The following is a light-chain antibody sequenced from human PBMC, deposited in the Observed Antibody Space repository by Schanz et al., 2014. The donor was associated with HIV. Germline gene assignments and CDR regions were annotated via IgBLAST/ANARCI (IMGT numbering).Light chain of an antibody. Sequence: QSVLTQPPSVSGAPGQRVTISCTGSRSNIGAGYDVHWYQQLPGTAPKLLIYGNTNRPSGVPDRFSGSKSGTSASLAITGLQADDEADYYCAAWDDGLSGRVFGGGTKLTVL. V-gene: IGLV1-40*01. CDR2: GNT. CDR3: AAWDDGLSGRV. CDR1: RSNIGAGYD. J-gene: IGLJ3*02.